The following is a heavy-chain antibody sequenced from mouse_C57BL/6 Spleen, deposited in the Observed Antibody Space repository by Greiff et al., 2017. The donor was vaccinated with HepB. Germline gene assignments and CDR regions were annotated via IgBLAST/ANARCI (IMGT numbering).Heavy chain of an antibody. CDR2: IDPSDSYT. CDR1: GYTFTSYW. CDR3: ARYIRFYWYFDV. V-gene: IGHV1-69*01. J-gene: IGHJ1*03. Sequence: VQLQQSGAELVMPGASVKLSCKASGYTFTSYWMHWVKQRPGQGLEWIGEIDPSDSYTNYSQKFKGKSTLTVDKSSSTAYMQLSSLTSEDSAVYYCARYIRFYWYFDVWGTGTTVTVSS.